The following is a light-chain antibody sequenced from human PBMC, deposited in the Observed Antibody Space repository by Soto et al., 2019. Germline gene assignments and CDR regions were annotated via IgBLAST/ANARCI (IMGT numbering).Light chain of an antibody. Sequence: QSVLTQPPSASGTPGQRVTIPCSGSSANIGSNYVYWYQQLPGTAPKLLIYRNNQRPSGVPDRFSGSKSGTSASLAISGLRSEDEADYYCAAWDDSLSGSGYVFGTGTKLTVL. V-gene: IGLV1-47*01. J-gene: IGLJ1*01. CDR2: RNN. CDR1: SANIGSNY. CDR3: AAWDDSLSGSGYV.